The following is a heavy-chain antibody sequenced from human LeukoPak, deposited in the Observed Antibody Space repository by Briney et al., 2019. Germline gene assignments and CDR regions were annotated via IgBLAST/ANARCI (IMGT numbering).Heavy chain of an antibody. CDR3: AKTWDSASWYYFDY. V-gene: IGHV3-23*01. Sequence: GGSLRLSCAASGFTFSSYAMTWVRQAPGKGLEWVSAISGGGDSTYYADSVKGRFTISRDTSKNTLYLQMNSLRGEDTAVYYCAKTWDSASWYYFDYWGQGTLVTVSS. J-gene: IGHJ4*02. CDR1: GFTFSSYA. D-gene: IGHD6-13*01. CDR2: ISGGGDST.